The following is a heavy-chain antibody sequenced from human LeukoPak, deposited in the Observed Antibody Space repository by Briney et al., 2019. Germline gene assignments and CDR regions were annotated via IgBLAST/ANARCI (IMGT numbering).Heavy chain of an antibody. V-gene: IGHV4-34*01. CDR2: INHSGST. CDR3: ARARITMVRGAPPDY. Sequence: SETLSLTCAVYGGSFSGYYWSWIRQPPGKGLEWIGEINHSGSTNYNPSLKSRVTISVDTSKNQFSLKLSSVTAADTAVYYWARARITMVRGAPPDYWGQGTLVTVSS. J-gene: IGHJ4*02. D-gene: IGHD3-10*01. CDR1: GGSFSGYY.